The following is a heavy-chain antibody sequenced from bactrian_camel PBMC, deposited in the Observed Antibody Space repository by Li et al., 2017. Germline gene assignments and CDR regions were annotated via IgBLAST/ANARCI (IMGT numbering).Heavy chain of an antibody. CDR3: AANSVCLPATIATIDSVYDYNY. D-gene: IGHD4*01. CDR2: LDADGTTT. CDR1: GYRYASYC. V-gene: IGHV3S1*01. Sequence: HVQLVESGGGSVPAGESLRLSCEASGYRYASYCMGWFRQAPGKEREGVALLDADGTTTKYAASVKGRFTISKDNAKNTLYLQMDSLKPEDTAMYHCAANSVCLPATIATIDSVYDYNYSGQGTQVT. J-gene: IGHJ4*01.